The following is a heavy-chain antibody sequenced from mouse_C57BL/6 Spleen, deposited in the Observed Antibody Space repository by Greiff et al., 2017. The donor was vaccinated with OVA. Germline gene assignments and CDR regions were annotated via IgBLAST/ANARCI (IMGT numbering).Heavy chain of an antibody. Sequence: EVKVVESGGDLVKPGGSLKLSCAASGFTFSSYGMSWVRQTPDKRLEWVATISSGGSYTYYPDSVKGRFTISRDNAKNTLYLQMSSLKSEDTAMYYCARRPTGSFDYWGQGTTLTVSS. J-gene: IGHJ2*01. CDR1: GFTFSSYG. D-gene: IGHD4-1*02. CDR3: ARRPTGSFDY. CDR2: ISSGGSYT. V-gene: IGHV5-6*02.